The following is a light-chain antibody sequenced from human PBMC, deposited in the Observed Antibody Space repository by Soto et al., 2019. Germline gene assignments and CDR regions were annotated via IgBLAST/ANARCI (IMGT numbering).Light chain of an antibody. J-gene: IGKJ1*01. CDR2: AAS. CDR1: QSISSS. V-gene: IGKV1-39*01. Sequence: DIEMTQTPSSLSASLGETITITCRASQSISSSLNWFQHSKGQPPKXLLFAASNLHAGVPPRFSGSGYGTSFSLTIRSLQPEDFATYYCQQSFNLPRTFGPGTKVDIK. CDR3: QQSFNLPRT.